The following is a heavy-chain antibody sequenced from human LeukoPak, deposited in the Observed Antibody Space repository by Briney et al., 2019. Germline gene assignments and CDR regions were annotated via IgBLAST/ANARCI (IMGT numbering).Heavy chain of an antibody. CDR1: GFTFSSYG. V-gene: IGHV3-30*18. CDR3: AKGARWRRYYFDY. D-gene: IGHD2-21*02. Sequence: PGGSLRLSCAASGFTFSSYGMHWVRQAPGKGLEWVAVISYDGSNKYYADSVKGRFTISRDNSKNTLYLQMNSLRAEDTAVYYCAKGARWRRYYFDYWGQGTLVTVSS. CDR2: ISYDGSNK. J-gene: IGHJ4*02.